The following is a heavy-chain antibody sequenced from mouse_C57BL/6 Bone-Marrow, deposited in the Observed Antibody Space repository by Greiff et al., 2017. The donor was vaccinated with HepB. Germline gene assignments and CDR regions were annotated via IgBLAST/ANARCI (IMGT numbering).Heavy chain of an antibody. CDR2: IDPENGDT. J-gene: IGHJ3*01. CDR1: GFNIKDDY. V-gene: IGHV14-4*01. CDR3: TIYYYGSRFAY. D-gene: IGHD1-1*01. Sequence: VQLKQSGAELVRPGASVKLSCTASGFNIKDDYMHWVKQRPEQGLEWIGWIDPENGDTEYASKFQGKATITADTSSNTAYLQLSSLTSEDTAVYYCTIYYYGSRFAYWGQGTLVTVSA.